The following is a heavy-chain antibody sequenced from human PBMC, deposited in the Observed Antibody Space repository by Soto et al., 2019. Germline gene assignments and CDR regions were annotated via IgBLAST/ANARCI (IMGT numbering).Heavy chain of an antibody. D-gene: IGHD3-9*01. V-gene: IGHV4-31*03. CDR3: GRLEGLASISYYFDY. CDR1: GGSISSGGYY. J-gene: IGHJ4*02. Sequence: SETLSLTCTVSGGSISSGGYYWSWIRQHPGKGLEWIGCVYYSGSTYYNPSLESRVTISVDKSKNQFSLKLMSLSAADTAVYYCGRLEGLASISYYFDYWGQRALVTVSS. CDR2: VYYSGST.